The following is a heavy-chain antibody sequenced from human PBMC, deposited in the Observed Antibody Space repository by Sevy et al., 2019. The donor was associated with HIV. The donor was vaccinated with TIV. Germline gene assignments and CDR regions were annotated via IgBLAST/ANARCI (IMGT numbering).Heavy chain of an antibody. J-gene: IGHJ4*02. CDR2: IKSKTNGGTT. CDR1: EFIFTNAW. Sequence: GGSLRLSCAASEFIFTNAWMSWVRQAPGKGLEWVGRIKSKTNGGTTDYAAPVEGRFTISRDDSEKTLYLQMNSLKTEDTAVYYCTTDLEYQLERYYFNYWGQGTLVTVSS. CDR3: TTDLEYQLERYYFNY. V-gene: IGHV3-15*01. D-gene: IGHD2-2*01.